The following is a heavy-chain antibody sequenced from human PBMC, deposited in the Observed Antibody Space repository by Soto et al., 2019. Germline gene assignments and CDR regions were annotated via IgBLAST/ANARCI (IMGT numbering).Heavy chain of an antibody. D-gene: IGHD7-27*01. V-gene: IGHV4-30-4*01. CDR2: IDDGGRT. CDR3: ARGPSGDKVDS. Sequence: LHLQESGPGLVKPSQTLSLTCPVSGGSISTVDYWWSWIRQSPAMGLEWIGNIDDGGRTENNPSLESRVTMSVDTSKSQLSLPLSSVSAADTAVYYCARGPSGDKVDSWGQGTLVTVSS. CDR1: GGSISTVDYW. J-gene: IGHJ4*02.